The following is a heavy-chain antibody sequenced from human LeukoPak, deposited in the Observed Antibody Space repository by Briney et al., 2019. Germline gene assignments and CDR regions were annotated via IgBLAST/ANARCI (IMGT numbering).Heavy chain of an antibody. CDR1: GFTFSSYW. D-gene: IGHD2-15*01. J-gene: IGHJ4*02. CDR2: IKQDGSEK. V-gene: IGHV3-7*01. Sequence: PGGSLRLSCAASGFTFSSYWMSWVRQAPGKGLEWVASIKQDGSEKYYVDSVKGRFTISRDNAKNSLYLQMNSLRAEDTAVYYCARDQGYCSGGSCYYPYYFDYWGQGTLVTVSS. CDR3: ARDQGYCSGGSCYYPYYFDY.